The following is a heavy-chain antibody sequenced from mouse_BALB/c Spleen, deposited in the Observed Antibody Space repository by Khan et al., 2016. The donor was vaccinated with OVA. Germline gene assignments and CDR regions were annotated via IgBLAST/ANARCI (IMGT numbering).Heavy chain of an antibody. CDR2: ISYSGST. J-gene: IGHJ2*01. D-gene: IGHD1-2*01. Sequence: EVELVESGPGLVKPSQSLSLTCTVTGYSITSGYGWNWIRQFPGNKLEWMGYISYSGSTNYNPSLKSRITITRDTSKNQFFLQLNSVTTEDTATYYCARTARITYWGQGTTLTVSS. CDR1: GYSITSGYG. CDR3: ARTARITY. V-gene: IGHV3-2*02.